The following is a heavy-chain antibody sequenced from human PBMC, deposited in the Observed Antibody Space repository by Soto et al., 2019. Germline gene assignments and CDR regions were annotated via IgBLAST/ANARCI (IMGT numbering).Heavy chain of an antibody. V-gene: IGHV1-69*13. D-gene: IGHD6-13*01. CDR1: GGTFSSYA. CDR2: IIPIFGTA. CDR3: ASGKAAAAPYYYYYGMDV. Sequence: SVKVSCKASGGTFSSYAISWVRQAPGQGLEWMGGIIPIFGTANYAQKFQGRVTITADESTSTAYMELSSRRSEDTAVYYCASGKAAAAPYYYYYGMDVSGKGTTFTVSS. J-gene: IGHJ6*04.